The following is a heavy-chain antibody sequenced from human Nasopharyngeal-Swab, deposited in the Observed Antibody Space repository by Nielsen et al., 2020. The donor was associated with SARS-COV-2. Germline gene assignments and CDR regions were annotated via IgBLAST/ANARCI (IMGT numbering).Heavy chain of an antibody. CDR2: IYYSGIT. V-gene: IGHV4-39*01. CDR1: GGSISSSSYY. J-gene: IGHJ6*03. D-gene: IGHD5-18*01. CDR3: ATYGYGSYYYYYMDV. Sequence: SETLSLTCTVSGGSISSSSYYWGWIRQPPGKGLEWIGSIYYSGITYYNPSLKSRVTISVDTSKNQFSLKLSSVTAADTAVYYCATYGYGSYYYYYMDVWGKGTTVTVSS.